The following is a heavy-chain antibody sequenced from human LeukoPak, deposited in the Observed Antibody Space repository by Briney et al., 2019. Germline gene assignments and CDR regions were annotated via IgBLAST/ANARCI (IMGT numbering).Heavy chain of an antibody. Sequence: PSETLSLTCAVSGYSISSGYYWGWIRQPPGKGMEWIGSIYHSGSTYYNPSLKSRVTTSVDTSKNQFSLKLSSVTAADTAVYYCARQSGGSYFSYWGQGTLVTVSS. V-gene: IGHV4-38-2*01. D-gene: IGHD1-26*01. CDR2: IYHSGST. CDR1: GYSISSGYY. CDR3: ARQSGGSYFSY. J-gene: IGHJ4*02.